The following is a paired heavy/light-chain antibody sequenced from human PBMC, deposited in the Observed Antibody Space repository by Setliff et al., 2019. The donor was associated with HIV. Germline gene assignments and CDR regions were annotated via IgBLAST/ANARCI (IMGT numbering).Light chain of an antibody. CDR1: SSDVGSYNL. CDR3: CSYVDTSTSYV. Sequence: QSALTQPASVSGSPGQSITISCTGTSSDVGSYNLVSWYQQHPGKAPKLMIYEGNKRPSGVSNRFSGSKSGNTASLTISGLQAEDEADYYCCSYVDTSTSYVFGTGTKVTVL. V-gene: IGLV2-23*01. CDR2: EGN. J-gene: IGLJ1*01.
Heavy chain of an antibody. Sequence: QVQLVQSGAEVKKPGSSVKVSCKASGGTFTTYVISWVRQAPGQGLEWMGGIIPIFGSTTYAQKFQGRVTIIADKSTTTSYMDLSSLRSEDTAIYFCARTIMGDTALDYWGQGTLVTVSS. CDR1: GGTFTTYV. D-gene: IGHD5-18*01. V-gene: IGHV1-69*14. J-gene: IGHJ4*02. CDR3: ARTIMGDTALDY. CDR2: IIPIFGST.